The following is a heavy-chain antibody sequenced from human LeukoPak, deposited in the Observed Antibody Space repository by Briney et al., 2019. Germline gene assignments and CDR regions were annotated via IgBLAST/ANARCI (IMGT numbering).Heavy chain of an antibody. J-gene: IGHJ1*01. Sequence: SETLSLTCTVSGGSISSYYWSWIRQPPGKGLEWIGYIYYSGSTYYNPSLKSRVTISVDTSKNQFSLKLSSVTAADTAVYYCARHSDDYSHEYFQHWGQGALVTVSS. CDR2: IYYSGST. D-gene: IGHD4-11*01. CDR1: GGSISSYY. CDR3: ARHSDDYSHEYFQH. V-gene: IGHV4-59*08.